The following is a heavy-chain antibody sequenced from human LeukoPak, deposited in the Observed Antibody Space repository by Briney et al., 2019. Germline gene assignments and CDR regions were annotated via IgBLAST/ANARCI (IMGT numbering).Heavy chain of an antibody. D-gene: IGHD6-13*01. CDR1: GGSISSYY. Sequence: SETLSLTCTVSGGSISSYYWSWIRQPPGKGLEWIGYIYYTGSTNCNPSLKSRVTMSVDTSKNQFSLKLNSVTAADTAVYYCARGLRSSSWFFDYWGQGTLVTVSS. V-gene: IGHV4-59*01. CDR2: IYYTGST. CDR3: ARGLRSSSWFFDY. J-gene: IGHJ4*02.